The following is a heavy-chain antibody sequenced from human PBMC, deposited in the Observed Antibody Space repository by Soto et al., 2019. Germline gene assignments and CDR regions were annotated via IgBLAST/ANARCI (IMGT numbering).Heavy chain of an antibody. D-gene: IGHD3-10*01. CDR2: INPSGGST. Sequence: GASVKVSCKASGYTFTSYYMHWVRQAPGQGLEWMGIINPSGGSTSYAQKFQGRVTMTRDTSTSTVYMELSSLRSEDTAVYYCARVGTYYYGSGFTYYYYGMDVWGQGTTVTVSS. CDR3: ARVGTYYYGSGFTYYYYGMDV. CDR1: GYTFTSYY. J-gene: IGHJ6*02. V-gene: IGHV1-46*01.